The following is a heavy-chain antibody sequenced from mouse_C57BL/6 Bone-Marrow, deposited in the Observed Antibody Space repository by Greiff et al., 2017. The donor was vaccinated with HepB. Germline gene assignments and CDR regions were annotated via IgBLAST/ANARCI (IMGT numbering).Heavy chain of an antibody. D-gene: IGHD3-1*01. Sequence: VQLQQPGAELVKPGASVKLSCKASGYTFTSYWMHWVKQRPGRGLEWIGRIDPSDSYTNYNQKFKGKSTLTVDKSSSTAYMQLSSLTSEDSAVYYCARSGGPWFAYWGQGALVTVAA. CDR3: ARSGGPWFAY. J-gene: IGHJ3*01. V-gene: IGHV1-69*01. CDR2: IDPSDSYT. CDR1: GYTFTSYW.